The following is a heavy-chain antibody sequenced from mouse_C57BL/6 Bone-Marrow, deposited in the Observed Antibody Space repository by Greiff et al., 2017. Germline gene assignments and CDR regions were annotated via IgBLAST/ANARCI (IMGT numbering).Heavy chain of an antibody. CDR3: ARHPYYGSSYGYFDY. Sequence: LQESGGGLVKPGGSLKLSCAASGFTFSDYGMHWVRQAPEKGLEWVAYISSGSSTIYYADTVKGRFTISRDNAKNTLFLQMTSLRSEDTAMYSCARHPYYGSSYGYFDYWGKGTTLTVSS. CDR2: ISSGSSTI. J-gene: IGHJ2*01. V-gene: IGHV5-17*01. D-gene: IGHD1-1*01. CDR1: GFTFSDYG.